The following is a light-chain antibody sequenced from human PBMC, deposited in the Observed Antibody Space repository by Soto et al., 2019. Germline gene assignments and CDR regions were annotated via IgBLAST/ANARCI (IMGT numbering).Light chain of an antibody. CDR1: QDISNY. CDR2: DAT. Sequence: DIHMTQSPSSLSASVVDSVTITCQASQDISNYLNWYQHKPGKAPKLLIYDATNLERGVPSRFSGSGAGTKFIFTISGLQSEDTATYYCQQYDDFPRTFGPGTKVDIK. CDR3: QQYDDFPRT. V-gene: IGKV1-33*01. J-gene: IGKJ3*01.